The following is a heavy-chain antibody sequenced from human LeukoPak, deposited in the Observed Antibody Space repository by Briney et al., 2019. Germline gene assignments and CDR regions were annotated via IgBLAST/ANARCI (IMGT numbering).Heavy chain of an antibody. J-gene: IGHJ6*03. CDR1: GYSFTDYY. CDR2: INPYSGGT. Sequence: ASVKVSCKASGYSFTDYYIHWVRQAPGQGLKWVGRINPYSGGTTYAQKFQGRVTMTRDTSITTAYMELHRLTSDDTAVYYCAREGSLYYHYYMDVWAKGTTVTVSS. CDR3: AREGSLYYHYYMDV. V-gene: IGHV1-2*06.